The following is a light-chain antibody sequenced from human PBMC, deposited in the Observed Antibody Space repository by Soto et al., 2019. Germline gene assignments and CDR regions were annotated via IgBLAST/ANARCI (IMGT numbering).Light chain of an antibody. J-gene: IGLJ3*02. Sequence: QSVLTQPASVSGSPGQSITISCTGTSSDVGGYNYVSWYHQHPGKAPKLMIYEVSNRPSGVSNRFSGSKSGNTASLTISGLQAEDEADYYCSSYTSSANWVFGGGTKLTVL. CDR1: SSDVGGYNY. CDR3: SSYTSSANWV. CDR2: EVS. V-gene: IGLV2-14*01.